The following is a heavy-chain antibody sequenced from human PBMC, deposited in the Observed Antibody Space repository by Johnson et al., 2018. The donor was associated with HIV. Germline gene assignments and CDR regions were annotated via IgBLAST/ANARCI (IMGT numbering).Heavy chain of an antibody. CDR1: GFTVSSNY. CDR2: INWNGGST. D-gene: IGHD6-13*01. V-gene: IGHV3-20*04. CDR3: ARLDEIAAAGTGDAFDI. Sequence: EVQLVESGGGLIQPGGSLRLSCAASGFTVSSNYMSWVRQAPGKGLEWVSGINWNGGSTGYADSVKGRFTISRDNAKNSLYLQMNSLRAEDTALYYCARLDEIAAAGTGDAFDIWGQGTMVTVSS. J-gene: IGHJ3*02.